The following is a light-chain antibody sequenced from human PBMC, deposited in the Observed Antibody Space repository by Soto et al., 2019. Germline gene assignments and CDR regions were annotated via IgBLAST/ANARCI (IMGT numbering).Light chain of an antibody. J-gene: IGKJ2*01. V-gene: IGKV3-15*01. Sequence: EIVVTQSPATLSVSPGERVTLSCRASQSVSSSLAWYQQRPGQAPRLLIYDTSTRAAGISARFSGSGSGTEFTLTISSLQSEDFAVYYCQQYGSSLYTFGQGTKLEIK. CDR3: QQYGSSLYT. CDR1: QSVSSS. CDR2: DTS.